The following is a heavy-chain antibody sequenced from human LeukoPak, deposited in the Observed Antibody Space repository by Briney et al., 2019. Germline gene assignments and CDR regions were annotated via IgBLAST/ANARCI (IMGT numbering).Heavy chain of an antibody. CDR1: GFSLTTSKMC. Sequence: SGPALVKPTQTLTLTCTFSGFSLTTSKMCVNWIRQPPGKALEWLARIDWDDDKYYSTSLKTRLTISKDTPKNQVVLTMTNMDPVDTATYYCARKNSGSYFDYWGQGTLVTVSS. V-gene: IGHV2-70*11. CDR2: IDWDDDK. CDR3: ARKNSGSYFDY. J-gene: IGHJ4*02. D-gene: IGHD1-26*01.